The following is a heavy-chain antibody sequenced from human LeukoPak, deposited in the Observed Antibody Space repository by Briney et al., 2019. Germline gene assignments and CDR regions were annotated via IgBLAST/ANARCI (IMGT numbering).Heavy chain of an antibody. CDR2: ISWNSGRI. Sequence: GGSLRLSCAASGFTFDDYAMHWVRHAPGKGLEWVSGISWNSGRIGYADSVKGRFTISRDNAKNSLYLRMDSLRAEDTAVYYCARNGDIRLLSDAFNIWGQGTVVTVSS. CDR1: GFTFDDYA. J-gene: IGHJ3*02. V-gene: IGHV3-9*01. CDR3: ARNGDIRLLSDAFNI. D-gene: IGHD3-10*01.